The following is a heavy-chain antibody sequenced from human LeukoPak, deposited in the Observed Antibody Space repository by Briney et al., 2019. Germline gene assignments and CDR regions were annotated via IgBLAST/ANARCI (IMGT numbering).Heavy chain of an antibody. J-gene: IGHJ4*02. D-gene: IGHD6-13*01. CDR3: AHSGSSWYYFDY. V-gene: IGHV2-5*02. Sequence: SGPTLVKPTQTLTLTCTFSGFSLSTSGVDVGWIRQPPGKALEWLVLIYWDDDKRYSPSLKSRLTITKDTSKNQVVLTMTNMDPVDTATYYCAHSGSSWYYFDYWGQGTLVTVSS. CDR1: GFSLSTSGVD. CDR2: IYWDDDK.